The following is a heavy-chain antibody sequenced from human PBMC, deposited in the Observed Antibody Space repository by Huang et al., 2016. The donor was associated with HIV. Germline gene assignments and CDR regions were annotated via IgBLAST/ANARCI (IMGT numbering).Heavy chain of an antibody. CDR1: GTSMTSSTFY. CDR3: AREVRSVDTDRPDGYYYRGLDV. J-gene: IGHJ6*02. D-gene: IGHD2-2*03. Sequence: QLRESGPGLVTPSETLSLTCSASGTSMTSSTFYWGWFRQPPGRGLEGIGSVYFLANTYYHPSLKSRVTTAIDTANKQYSMRLTSVTAADTAVYFCAREVRSVDTDRPDGYYYRGLDVWGQGTTVIVSS. V-gene: IGHV4-39*02. CDR2: VYFLANT.